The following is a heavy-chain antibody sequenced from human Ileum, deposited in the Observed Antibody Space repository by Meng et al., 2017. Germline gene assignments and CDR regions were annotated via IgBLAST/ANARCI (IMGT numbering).Heavy chain of an antibody. Sequence: QFVAGPLQPSELLYPTCAVYGGSLSGDYWYWMRQAPEKGLEWLVDINHSGSNNYNPSLKSRVSSSVDRSNNQISLTVNPVTDTDTAVYYCAGGRYGDYWCYFDLWGRGTLVTVSS. J-gene: IGHJ2*01. CDR1: GGSLSGDY. D-gene: IGHD4-17*01. CDR2: INHSGSN. V-gene: IGHV4-34*01. CDR3: AGGRYGDYWCYFDL.